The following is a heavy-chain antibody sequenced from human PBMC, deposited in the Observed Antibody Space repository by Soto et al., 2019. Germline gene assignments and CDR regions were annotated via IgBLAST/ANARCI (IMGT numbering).Heavy chain of an antibody. D-gene: IGHD6-13*01. Sequence: ASVKVSCKASGYTFPSYDINWVRQATGQGLEWMGWMNPNSGNTGYAQKFQGRVTMTRNTSISTAYMELSSLRSEDTAVYYCARGSKGSSWYAYWFDPWGQGTLVTVSS. CDR2: MNPNSGNT. V-gene: IGHV1-8*01. J-gene: IGHJ5*02. CDR1: GYTFPSYD. CDR3: ARGSKGSSWYAYWFDP.